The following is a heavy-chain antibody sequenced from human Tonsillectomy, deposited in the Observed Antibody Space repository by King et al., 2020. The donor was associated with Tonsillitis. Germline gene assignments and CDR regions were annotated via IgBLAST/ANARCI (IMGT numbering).Heavy chain of an antibody. D-gene: IGHD3-9*01. CDR3: ARGNDILTGYYIDY. V-gene: IGHV4-59*01. J-gene: IGHJ4*02. Sequence: QLQESGPGLVKPSETLSLTCTVSGGSISSYYWSWIRQPPGKGLEWIGYIYYSGSTNYNPSLKSRVTISVDTSKNQFSLKLSSVTAADTAVYYCARGNDILTGYYIDYWGQGTLVTVSS. CDR2: IYYSGST. CDR1: GGSISSYY.